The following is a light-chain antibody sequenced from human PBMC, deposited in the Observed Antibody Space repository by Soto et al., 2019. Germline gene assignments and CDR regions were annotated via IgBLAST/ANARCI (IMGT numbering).Light chain of an antibody. CDR2: GVS. Sequence: QSALTQPRSVSGAPGQSVTISCTGTSSDVGGYNYVSWYQQHPGKAPKLMIYGVSKRPSGVPDRFSGSKSGNTASLTISGLQAEDEADYYCQSHDSSLHASVFGTGTKLTVL. CDR1: SSDVGGYNY. CDR3: QSHDSSLHASV. V-gene: IGLV2-11*01. J-gene: IGLJ1*01.